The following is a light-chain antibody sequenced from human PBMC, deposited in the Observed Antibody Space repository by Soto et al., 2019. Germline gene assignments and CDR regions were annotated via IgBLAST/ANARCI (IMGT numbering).Light chain of an antibody. CDR2: DAS. CDR1: QSVSNNY. V-gene: IGKV3D-20*02. Sequence: EIVLTQYPGTLSISPGESATLSCRSSQSVSNNYLAWYKQNNGQHPRLLIYDASKGATGIPDRFSGRGSETDSTLPISRLETEDLGVYYCLHRMNWPLTFGQGTRLEIK. CDR3: LHRMNWPLT. J-gene: IGKJ5*01.